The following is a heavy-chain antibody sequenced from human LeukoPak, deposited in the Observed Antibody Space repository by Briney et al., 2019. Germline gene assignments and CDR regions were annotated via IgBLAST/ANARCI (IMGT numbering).Heavy chain of an antibody. CDR1: GGSISSGGYY. J-gene: IGHJ5*02. CDR3: ARESRVWAAAGTNDNWFDP. CDR2: IYHSGST. D-gene: IGHD6-13*01. Sequence: PSETLSLTCTVSGGSISSGGYYWSWIRQPPGKGLEWIGYIYHSGSTYYNPSLKSRVTISVDRSKNQFSLKLSSVTAADTAVYYCARESRVWAAAGTNDNWFDPWGQGTLVTVSS. V-gene: IGHV4-30-2*01.